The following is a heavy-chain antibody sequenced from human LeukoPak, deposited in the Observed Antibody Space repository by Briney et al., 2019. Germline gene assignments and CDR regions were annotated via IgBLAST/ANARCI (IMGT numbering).Heavy chain of an antibody. D-gene: IGHD2-2*01. CDR3: ARGKYQLPYYYYYYMDV. CDR2: MIPIFGTA. CDR1: GGTFSSYA. V-gene: IGHV1-69*05. Sequence: SVKVSCKASGGTFSSYAISWVRQAPGQGLEWMGGMIPIFGTANYAQKFQGRVTITTDESTSTAYMELSSLRSEDTAVYYCARGKYQLPYYYYYYMDVWGKGTTVTVSS. J-gene: IGHJ6*03.